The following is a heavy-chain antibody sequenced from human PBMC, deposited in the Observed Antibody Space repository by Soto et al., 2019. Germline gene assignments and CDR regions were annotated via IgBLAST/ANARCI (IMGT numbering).Heavy chain of an antibody. J-gene: IGHJ3*02. CDR3: ARVFDYGSGSYAFDI. CDR1: GFTFSSYW. V-gene: IGHV3-7*01. CDR2: IKQDGSEK. D-gene: IGHD3-10*01. Sequence: GGSLILSCAASGFTFSSYWRSWVRQAPGKGLEWVANIKQDGSEKYYVDSVKGRFTISRDNAKNSLYLQMNSLRAEDTAVYYCARVFDYGSGSYAFDIWGQGTMVTVSS.